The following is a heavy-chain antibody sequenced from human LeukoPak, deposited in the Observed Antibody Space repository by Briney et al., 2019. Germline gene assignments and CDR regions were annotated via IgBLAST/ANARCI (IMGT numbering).Heavy chain of an antibody. J-gene: IGHJ3*02. CDR3: ARDRLSRDYDAFDI. CDR2: IRYSGST. Sequence: PSETLSLTCEVSGDSLSSGGYSWSWIRQPPGKGLEWIGYIRYSGSTYYNPSLKSRLTMSVEASKTQFSLRLSSVTAADTAVYYCARDRLSRDYDAFDIWGQGTMVTVSS. V-gene: IGHV4-30-4*07. D-gene: IGHD4-17*01. CDR1: GDSLSSGGYS.